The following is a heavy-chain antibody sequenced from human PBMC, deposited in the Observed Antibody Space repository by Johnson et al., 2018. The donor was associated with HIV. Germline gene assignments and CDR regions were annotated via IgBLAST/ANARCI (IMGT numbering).Heavy chain of an antibody. CDR3: ARDSPRYYYDSSTVPSKLPSDAFDI. D-gene: IGHD3-22*01. V-gene: IGHV3-66*01. CDR1: GFTVSGNY. CDR2: T. Sequence: VQLVESGGGLVQPGGSLRLSCGASGFTVSGNYMSWVRQAPGKGLEWVSLTYDADSVKGRFTISRDNSKNTLYLQMNSLRAEDTAVYYCARDSPRYYYDSSTVPSKLPSDAFDIWGQGTMVTVSS. J-gene: IGHJ3*02.